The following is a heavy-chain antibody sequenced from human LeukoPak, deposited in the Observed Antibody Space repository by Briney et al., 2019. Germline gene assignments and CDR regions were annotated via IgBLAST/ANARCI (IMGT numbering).Heavy chain of an antibody. CDR2: VSGSGDST. Sequence: GGSLRLSCAASGFTFGTYAMSWVRQAPGKGLEWVSGVSGSGDSTFYADSVKGRFTISRDNAKNTLYLQMNSLRPEDTAVYYCAKAYWDTFGWYYFDYWGQGTLVSVSS. J-gene: IGHJ4*02. CDR3: AKAYWDTFGWYYFDY. V-gene: IGHV3-23*01. D-gene: IGHD3-16*01. CDR1: GFTFGTYA.